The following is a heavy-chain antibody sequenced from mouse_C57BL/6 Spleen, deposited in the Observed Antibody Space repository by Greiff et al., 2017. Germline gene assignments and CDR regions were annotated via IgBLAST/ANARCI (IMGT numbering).Heavy chain of an antibody. CDR2: IYPSDSET. J-gene: IGHJ3*01. CDR3: ARSAPTVPWFAY. D-gene: IGHD4-1*02. V-gene: IGHV1-61*01. Sequence: QVHVKQPGAELVRPGSSVKLSCKASGYTFTSYWMDWVKQRPGQGLEWIGNIYPSDSETHYNQKFKDKATLTVDKSSSTAYMQLSSLTSEDSAVXYCARSAPTVPWFAYWGQGTLVTVSA. CDR1: GYTFTSYW.